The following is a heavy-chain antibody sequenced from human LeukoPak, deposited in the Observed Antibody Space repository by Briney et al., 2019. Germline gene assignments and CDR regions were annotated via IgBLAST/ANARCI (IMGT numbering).Heavy chain of an antibody. J-gene: IGHJ6*02. D-gene: IGHD5-12*01. V-gene: IGHV4-59*01. Sequence: SETLSLTCTVSGGSISDYYWSWIRQPPGKELEWIGWIFGSGSSNYNPSLKSRLTISVDTSKNQFSLKLTSATAADTAVYYCARGRGYSGYRGYYYYGMDVWGQGTTVTVSS. CDR2: IFGSGSS. CDR1: GGSISDYY. CDR3: ARGRGYSGYRGYYYYGMDV.